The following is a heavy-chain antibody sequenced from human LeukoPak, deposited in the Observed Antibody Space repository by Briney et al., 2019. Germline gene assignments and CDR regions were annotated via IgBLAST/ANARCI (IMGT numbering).Heavy chain of an antibody. Sequence: SQTLSLTCAISGDSLSSNSVAWNWIRQSPSRDLEWLGRTYYRSKWYNDYAVSVESRITINPDASKNQFSLQLNSVTPEDTAVYYCARVRGRYFDYWGQGTLVTVSS. CDR3: ARVRGRYFDY. J-gene: IGHJ4*02. CDR1: GDSLSSNSVA. D-gene: IGHD3-10*01. CDR2: TYYRSKWYN. V-gene: IGHV6-1*01.